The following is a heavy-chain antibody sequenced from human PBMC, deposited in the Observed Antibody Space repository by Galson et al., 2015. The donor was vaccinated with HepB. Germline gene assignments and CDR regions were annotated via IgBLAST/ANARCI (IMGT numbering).Heavy chain of an antibody. CDR3: ARDYYDSNGYYAGHLDF. CDR1: GGTFSSYS. J-gene: IGHJ4*02. Sequence: SVKVSCKASGGTFSSYSIAWVRQAPGQGLEWMGRIIPVRGITDYAQKFQGRVTITADKSTTTAYMELSSLGSDDTAVYFRARDYYDSNGYYAGHLDFWGQGTLVTVSS. V-gene: IGHV1-69*04. CDR2: IIPVRGIT. D-gene: IGHD3-22*01.